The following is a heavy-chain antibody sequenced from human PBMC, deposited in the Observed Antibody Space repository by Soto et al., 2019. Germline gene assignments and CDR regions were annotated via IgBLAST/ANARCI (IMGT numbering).Heavy chain of an antibody. J-gene: IGHJ4*02. V-gene: IGHV3-21*01. Sequence: ETLSLTCAVYGGSFSGYYWGWIRQAPGMGLEWVSSISYNSSSIYYADSVKGRFTISRDNAKKSLYLQINSLRAEDTAVYYCARDMGYCSGRSCYYFDYWGQGTLVTVSS. CDR2: ISYNSSSI. D-gene: IGHD2-15*01. CDR3: ARDMGYCSGRSCYYFDY. CDR1: GGSFSGYY.